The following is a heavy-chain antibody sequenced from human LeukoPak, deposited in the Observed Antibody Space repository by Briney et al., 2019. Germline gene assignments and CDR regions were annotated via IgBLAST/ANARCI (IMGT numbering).Heavy chain of an antibody. CDR3: AKGYWFDP. J-gene: IGHJ5*02. CDR1: GGSFSGYY. Sequence: SETLSLTCAVYGGSFSGYYWSWIRQPPGKGLEWIGEINHSGSTNYNPSLKSRVTISVDTSKNQFSLKLSSVTAADTAVYYCAKGYWFDPWGQGTLVTVSS. CDR2: INHSGST. V-gene: IGHV4-34*01.